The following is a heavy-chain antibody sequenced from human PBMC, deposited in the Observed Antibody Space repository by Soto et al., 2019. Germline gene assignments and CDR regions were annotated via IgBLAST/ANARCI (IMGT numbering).Heavy chain of an antibody. D-gene: IGHD1-20*01. J-gene: IGHJ4*02. CDR2: LYWDDDK. Sequence: QITLKASGPTMVKPTQTLTLTCTFSGFSLSTSGVGVGWIRQPPGKALEWLALLYWDDDKRYSPSLKSRLTSTEDNTQNQVILTMTNMDPVDTATYCGAHAWYNWNDGASYIEYWGKGTLVTVAS. V-gene: IGHV2-5*02. CDR1: GFSLSTSGVG. CDR3: AHAWYNWNDGASYIEY.